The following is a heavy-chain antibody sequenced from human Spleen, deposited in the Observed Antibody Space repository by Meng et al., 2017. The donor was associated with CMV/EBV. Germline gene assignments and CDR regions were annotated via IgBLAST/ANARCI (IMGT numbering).Heavy chain of an antibody. CDR3: ARVLWPGGDILPYYFDY. CDR2: IIPILGIA. Sequence: SVKVSCKASGYTFTSYGISWVRQAPGQGLEWMGRIIPILGIANYAQKFQGRVTITADKSTSTAYMELSSLRSEDTAVYYCARVLWPGGDILPYYFDYWGQGTLVTVSS. V-gene: IGHV1-69*04. J-gene: IGHJ4*02. D-gene: IGHD3-9*01. CDR1: GYTFTSYG.